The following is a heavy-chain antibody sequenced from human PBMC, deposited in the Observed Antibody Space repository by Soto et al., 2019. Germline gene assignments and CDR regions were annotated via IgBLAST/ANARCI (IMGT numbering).Heavy chain of an antibody. J-gene: IGHJ3*02. CDR3: TTDRDSGSYAFDI. CDR1: GFTFSNAW. D-gene: IGHD1-26*01. CDR2: IKSKTDGGTT. Sequence: GGSLRLSCAASGFTFSNAWMSWVRQAPGKGLEWVGRIKSKTDGGTTDYAAPVKGRFTISRDDSKNTLYLQMNSLKTEDTAVYYCTTDRDSGSYAFDIWGQGTMVTVSS. V-gene: IGHV3-15*01.